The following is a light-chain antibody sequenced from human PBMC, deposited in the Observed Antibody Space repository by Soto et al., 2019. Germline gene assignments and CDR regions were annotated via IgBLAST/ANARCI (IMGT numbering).Light chain of an antibody. CDR1: QSISTG. J-gene: IGKJ1*01. V-gene: IGKV1-5*03. CDR3: LQYETYWT. CDR2: KAS. Sequence: DIQMTQSPSTLSASVGDRVTITCRASQSISTGLAWFQQKPGKAPKLLIYKASSLESGVPSRFSGSGSGTEFTLTISSLQPDDFATYYCLQYETYWTFGQGTKVEIK.